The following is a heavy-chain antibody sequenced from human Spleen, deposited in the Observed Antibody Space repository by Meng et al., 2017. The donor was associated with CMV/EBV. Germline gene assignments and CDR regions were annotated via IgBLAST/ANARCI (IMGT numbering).Heavy chain of an antibody. CDR1: GNTLIEIS. D-gene: IGHD5-18*01. CDR3: ARGPTWIQLWFNYYYYYGMDV. J-gene: IGHJ6*02. V-gene: IGHV1-24*01. Sequence: ASVKVSCKVSGNTLIEISRHWVRQAPGKGLEWVGAFDPEDGETIYAQKFQGRVTMTADTSTDTAYMELSSLRSEDTAVYYCARGPTWIQLWFNYYYYYGMDVWGQGTTVTVSS. CDR2: FDPEDGET.